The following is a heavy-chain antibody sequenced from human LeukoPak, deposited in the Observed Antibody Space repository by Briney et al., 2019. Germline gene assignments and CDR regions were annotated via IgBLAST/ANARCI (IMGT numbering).Heavy chain of an antibody. CDR1: GGSFSGYY. V-gene: IGHV4-34*01. Sequence: SETLSLTCAVYGGSFSGYYWGWIRQPPGKGLEWIGEINHSGSTNYNPSLKSRVTISVDTSKNQFSLKLSSVTAADTAVYYCARGGRWLQIQRMDYWGQGTLVTVSS. CDR2: INHSGST. CDR3: ARGGRWLQIQRMDY. J-gene: IGHJ4*02. D-gene: IGHD5-24*01.